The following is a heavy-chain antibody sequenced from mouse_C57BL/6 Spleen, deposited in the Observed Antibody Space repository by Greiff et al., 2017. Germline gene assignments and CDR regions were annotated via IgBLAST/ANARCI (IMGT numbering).Heavy chain of an antibody. CDR2: IWRGGST. CDR1: GFSLTSYG. CDR3: AKIPFITTVVATDFDV. Sequence: QVQLQQSGPGLVQPSQSLSITCTVSGFSLTSYGVHWVRQSPGKGLEWLGVIWRGGSTDYNAAFMSRLSITKDNSKSQVFFKMNSLQADDTAIYYCAKIPFITTVVATDFDVWGTGTTVTVSS. J-gene: IGHJ1*03. V-gene: IGHV2-5*01. D-gene: IGHD1-1*01.